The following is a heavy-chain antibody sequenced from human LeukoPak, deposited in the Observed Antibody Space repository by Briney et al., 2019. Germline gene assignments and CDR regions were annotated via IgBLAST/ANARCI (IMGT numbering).Heavy chain of an antibody. Sequence: ASVKVSCKASGYTFTNFGISWVRQAPGQGLEWMGWISAYNGNTNYTQKLQGRVTMTTDTSTSTAYMELRSLRSDDTAVYYCAREGYYYDSSGYPDPRYYYYGMDVWGQGTTVTVSS. D-gene: IGHD3-22*01. CDR2: ISAYNGNT. V-gene: IGHV1-18*01. CDR1: GYTFTNFG. J-gene: IGHJ6*02. CDR3: AREGYYYDSSGYPDPRYYYYGMDV.